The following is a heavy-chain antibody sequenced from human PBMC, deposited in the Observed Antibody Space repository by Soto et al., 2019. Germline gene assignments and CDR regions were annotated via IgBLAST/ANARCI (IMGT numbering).Heavy chain of an antibody. CDR3: AREQEQLADWFDP. D-gene: IGHD6-6*01. CDR1: GFTFSSYA. J-gene: IGHJ5*02. Sequence: QVQLVESGGGVVQPGRSLRLSCAASGFTFSSYAMHWVRQAPGKGLEWVAVISYDGSNKYYADSVKGRFTISRDNSKNTLYLQMNSLRAEDTAVYYCAREQEQLADWFDPWGQGTLVTVSS. CDR2: ISYDGSNK. V-gene: IGHV3-30-3*01.